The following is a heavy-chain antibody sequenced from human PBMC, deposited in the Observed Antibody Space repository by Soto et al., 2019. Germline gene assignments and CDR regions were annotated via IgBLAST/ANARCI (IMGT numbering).Heavy chain of an antibody. CDR2: ISGYNGNT. D-gene: IGHD6-6*01. CDR1: GYTFTNYG. J-gene: IGHJ4*02. Sequence: QVQLVQSGAEVKKPGASVKVSCKASGYTFTNYGFSWVRQAPGQGLEWMGWISGYNGNTNYAERLQGRVTMTTDTSQSKAYMELKGLRYDETAVCYCAGEGQLGYWGQGTPVTVSS. V-gene: IGHV1-18*01. CDR3: AGEGQLGY.